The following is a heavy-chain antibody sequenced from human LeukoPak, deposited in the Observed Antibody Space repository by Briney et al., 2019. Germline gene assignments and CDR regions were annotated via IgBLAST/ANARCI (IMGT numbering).Heavy chain of an antibody. CDR2: INHSGST. Sequence: SETLSLTCTVSGGSLSSSGYYWGWIRQPPGKGLEWIGEINHSGSTNYNPSLKSRVTISVDTSKNQFSLKLSSVTAADTAVYYCARLMGSGWYMFDYWGQGTLVTVSS. CDR3: ARLMGSGWYMFDY. D-gene: IGHD6-19*01. V-gene: IGHV4-39*07. CDR1: GGSLSSSGYY. J-gene: IGHJ4*02.